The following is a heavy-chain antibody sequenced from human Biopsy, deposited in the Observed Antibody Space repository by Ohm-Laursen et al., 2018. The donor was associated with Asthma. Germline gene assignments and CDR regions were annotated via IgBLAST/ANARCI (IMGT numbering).Heavy chain of an antibody. V-gene: IGHV4-39*01. CDR3: ARHDHRWDTYADF. D-gene: IGHD2-2*01. Sequence: SDTLSLTCTVSGVSIRSYYWTWIRQPPGKGLEWIGSMYYGETTYYSPSLKSRVTISVDTSKNQFSLILSSVTAADTAVYYCARHDHRWDTYADFWGQGTPVTVSS. CDR1: GVSIRSYY. CDR2: MYYGETT. J-gene: IGHJ4*02.